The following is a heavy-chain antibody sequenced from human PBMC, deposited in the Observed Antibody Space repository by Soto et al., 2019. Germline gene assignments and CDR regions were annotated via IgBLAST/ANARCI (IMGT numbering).Heavy chain of an antibody. CDR2: INLNDGGT. D-gene: IGHD2-2*01. CDR1: EYSFGDYY. Sequence: ASVKVSCKASEYSFGDYYLHWLRQAPGQGLEWMGWINLNDGGTNYARKFQGRVTMTSDKSITTVYMELSSLRYDDTAVYYCVRDAPSHQSIFDRWGQGTLVTVYS. CDR3: VRDAPSHQSIFDR. J-gene: IGHJ4*02. V-gene: IGHV1-2*02.